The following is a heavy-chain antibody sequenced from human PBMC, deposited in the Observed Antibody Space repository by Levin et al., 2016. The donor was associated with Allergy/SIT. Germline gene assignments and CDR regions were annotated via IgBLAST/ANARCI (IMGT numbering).Heavy chain of an antibody. J-gene: IGHJ4*02. D-gene: IGHD1/OR15-1a*01. CDR2: ISGSGGST. Sequence: GGSLRLSCAASGFTFSSYAMSWVRQAPGKGLEWVSAISGSGGSTYYADSVRGRFTISRDNAKNTIYLQMDSLRDEDTALYYCAKGPNWDTVYYFDFWGQGTLVTVSS. V-gene: IGHV3-23*01. CDR1: GFTFSSYA. CDR3: AKGPNWDTVYYFDF.